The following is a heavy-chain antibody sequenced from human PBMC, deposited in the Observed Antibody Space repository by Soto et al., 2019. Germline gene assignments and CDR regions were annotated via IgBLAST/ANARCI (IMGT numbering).Heavy chain of an antibody. CDR3: ARDHSSGWTLPGY. CDR1: GFTFSSYS. D-gene: IGHD6-19*01. CDR2: ISSSSSYI. V-gene: IGHV3-21*01. Sequence: PGGSLRLSCAASGFTFSSYSMNWVRQAPGKGLEWVSSISSSSSYIYYADSVKGRFTISRDNAKNSLYLQMNSLRAEDTAVYYCARDHSSGWTLPGYWGQGTLVTVS. J-gene: IGHJ4*02.